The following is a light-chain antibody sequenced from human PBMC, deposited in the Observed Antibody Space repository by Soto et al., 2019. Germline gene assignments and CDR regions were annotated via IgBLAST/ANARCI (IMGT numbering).Light chain of an antibody. CDR2: GAS. CDR1: RSFXRNN. Sequence: TQWADTLSLSPGERATLSCRASRSFXRNNLAWDQQKPGQPPGLRVDGASNMATGIPDRFSGSGSGTDFTLPISRLEPYDFAVYYCQQHGTSTITFGQGTRLEI. J-gene: IGKJ5*01. CDR3: QQHGTSTIT. V-gene: IGKV3-20*01.